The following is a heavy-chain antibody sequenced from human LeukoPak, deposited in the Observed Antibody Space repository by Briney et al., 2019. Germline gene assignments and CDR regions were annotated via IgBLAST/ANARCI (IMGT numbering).Heavy chain of an antibody. CDR2: IKEDGSEK. V-gene: IGHV3-7*01. D-gene: IGHD2-15*01. CDR3: ASGQYCSGGSCYYYFDY. J-gene: IGHJ4*02. CDR1: GFTFSSYW. Sequence: PGGSLRLSCAASGFTFSSYWMNWVRQAPGKGLEWVAHIKEDGSEKYYVDSVKGRFTISRDNAKNTLYLQMNSLRAEDTAVYYCASGQYCSGGSCYYYFDYWGQGTLVTVSS.